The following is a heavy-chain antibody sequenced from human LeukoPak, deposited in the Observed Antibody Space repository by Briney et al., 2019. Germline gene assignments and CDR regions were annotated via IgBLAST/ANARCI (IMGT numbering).Heavy chain of an antibody. CDR2: ISGSGGST. V-gene: IGHV3-23*01. Sequence: SGGPLRLSCAASGFTFSSYAMSWVRQAPGKGLEWVSAISGSGGSTYYADSVKGRFTISRDNSKNTLYLQMNSLRAEDTAVYYCANTVSRWIAAAAHFDYWGQGTLVTVSS. D-gene: IGHD6-13*01. J-gene: IGHJ4*02. CDR1: GFTFSSYA. CDR3: ANTVSRWIAAAAHFDY.